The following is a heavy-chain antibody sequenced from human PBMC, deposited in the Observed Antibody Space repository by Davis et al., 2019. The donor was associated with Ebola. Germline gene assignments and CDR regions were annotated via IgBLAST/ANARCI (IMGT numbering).Heavy chain of an antibody. CDR1: GGSFSGYY. Sequence: PSETLSLTCAVYGGSFSGYYWSWIRQPPGKGLEWIGEINHSGSTNYNPSLKSRVTISVDTSKNQFSLKLSSVTAADTAVYYCARTVRGDILTGRHRYFDYWGQGTLVTVSS. CDR2: INHSGST. J-gene: IGHJ4*02. CDR3: ARTVRGDILTGRHRYFDY. D-gene: IGHD3-9*01. V-gene: IGHV4-34*01.